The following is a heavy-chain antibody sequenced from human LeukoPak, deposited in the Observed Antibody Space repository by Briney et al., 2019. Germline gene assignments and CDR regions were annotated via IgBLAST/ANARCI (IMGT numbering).Heavy chain of an antibody. CDR3: ARETTISPYYFDY. Sequence: ASVKVSCKASGYTFTSYDITWVRQAPGQGLECMGWMSPNSGNTGYAQKFQGRVTMTRNTSITTAYMELSSLTSEDTAVYYCARETTISPYYFDYWGLGSQVTVSP. V-gene: IGHV1-8*01. D-gene: IGHD3-9*01. CDR1: GYTFTSYD. J-gene: IGHJ4*02. CDR2: MSPNSGNT.